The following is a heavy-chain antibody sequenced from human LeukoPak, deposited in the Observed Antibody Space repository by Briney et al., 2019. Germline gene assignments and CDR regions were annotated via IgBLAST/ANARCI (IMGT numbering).Heavy chain of an antibody. D-gene: IGHD4/OR15-4a*01. V-gene: IGHV1-2*02. CDR2: VNPKSGAT. CDR1: GYTFTDYY. Sequence: ASVRVSCKASGYTFTDYYLHWLRQAPGQGLEWMGWVNPKSGATNYAQRFQGRVTMTWQTSISTGNMELSSLRSDDTAVNYCARAYEYGWFDPWGQGTLVTVSS. CDR3: ARAYEYGWFDP. J-gene: IGHJ5*02.